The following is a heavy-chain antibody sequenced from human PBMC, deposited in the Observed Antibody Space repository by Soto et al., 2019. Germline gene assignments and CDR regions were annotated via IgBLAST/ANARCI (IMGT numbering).Heavy chain of an antibody. CDR3: ATGRGGIAAAASDAEYFQH. V-gene: IGHV1-24*01. J-gene: IGHJ1*01. Sequence: ASVKVSCKVSGYTLTELSMHWVRQAPGKGLEWMGGFDPEDGETIYAQKFQGRVTMTEDTSTDTAYMELSSLRSEDTAVYYCATGRGGIAAAASDAEYFQHWGQGTLVTVSS. CDR2: FDPEDGET. CDR1: GYTLTELS. D-gene: IGHD6-13*01.